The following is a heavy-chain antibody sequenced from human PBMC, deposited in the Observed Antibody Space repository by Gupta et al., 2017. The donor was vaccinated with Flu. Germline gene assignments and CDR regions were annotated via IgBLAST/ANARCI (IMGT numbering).Heavy chain of an antibody. V-gene: IGHV3-66*02. CDR1: GFTVSSNY. CDR2: IYRGGRT. D-gene: IGHD3-3*01. CDR3: ARDEAHPFD. Sequence: EVQLVESGGGLVQPGGSLRLSCAASGFTVSSNYMGWVRQAPGKGLEWVSVIYRGGRTYYADSVKGRFTISRDNSKNTLYLQMNSLIAEDTAVYYCARDEAHPFDWGQGTLVTVSS. J-gene: IGHJ4*02.